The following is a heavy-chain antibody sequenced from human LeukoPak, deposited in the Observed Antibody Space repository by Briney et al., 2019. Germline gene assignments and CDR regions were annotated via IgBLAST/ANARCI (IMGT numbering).Heavy chain of an antibody. Sequence: SQTLSLTCAISGDSVSSNSATWTWIRQSPSRGLEWLGGTYFRSKWYNDSAESVKSRISINPDTSKNQFSLQLSSVTPEDTAVYHCARGLLVGHPYYCAMDVWGQGTTVSVSS. CDR3: ARGLLVGHPYYCAMDV. J-gene: IGHJ6*02. CDR1: GDSVSSNSAT. D-gene: IGHD2-8*02. V-gene: IGHV6-1*01. CDR2: TYFRSKWYN.